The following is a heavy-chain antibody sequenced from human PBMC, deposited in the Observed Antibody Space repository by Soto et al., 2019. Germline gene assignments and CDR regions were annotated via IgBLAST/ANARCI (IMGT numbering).Heavy chain of an antibody. CDR3: ARPGDSGSYFFDY. CDR2: IIPIFGTA. D-gene: IGHD1-26*01. Sequence: GASGKVSCKASGRTFSSYASSWVRQAPGQGLEWMGGIIPIFGTANYAQKFQGRVTITADKSTSTAYMELSSLRSEDTAVYYCARPGDSGSYFFDYWGQGTPVTVSS. CDR1: GRTFSSYA. V-gene: IGHV1-69*06. J-gene: IGHJ4*02.